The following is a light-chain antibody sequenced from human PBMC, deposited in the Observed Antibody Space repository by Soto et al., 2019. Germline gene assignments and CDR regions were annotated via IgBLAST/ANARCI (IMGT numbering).Light chain of an antibody. CDR2: DAS. V-gene: IGKV3-11*01. CDR3: QQRSNWT. CDR1: QSVSSY. Sequence: EIVLTQSPATLSLSPGERATLSCRASQSVSSYLAWYQQKPGQAPRLLIYDASNRATGIPARFSGSGSGTDFTLTISNLEPEDFAVYYCQQRSNWTFCQGTKVEIK. J-gene: IGKJ1*01.